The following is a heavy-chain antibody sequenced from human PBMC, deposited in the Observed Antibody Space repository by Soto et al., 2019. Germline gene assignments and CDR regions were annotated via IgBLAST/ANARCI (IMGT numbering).Heavy chain of an antibody. Sequence: EVQLLESGGGLVQPGGSLRLSCAASGFTFSSYAMSWVRQAPGKGLEWVSGISGSGGSTYYADSVKGRFTISRDNSENTLYLQMNSLRAEDRAVYYCAKGTYYYDSSAYYGYWGQGTLVTVSS. CDR2: ISGSGGST. D-gene: IGHD3-22*01. V-gene: IGHV3-23*01. J-gene: IGHJ4*02. CDR3: AKGTYYYDSSAYYGY. CDR1: GFTFSSYA.